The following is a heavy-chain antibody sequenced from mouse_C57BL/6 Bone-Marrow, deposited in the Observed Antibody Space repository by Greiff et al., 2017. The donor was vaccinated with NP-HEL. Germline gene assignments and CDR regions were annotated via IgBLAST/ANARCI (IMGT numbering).Heavy chain of an antibody. CDR2: INPNNGGT. CDR3: ARRDYTFDY. J-gene: IGHJ2*01. V-gene: IGHV1-26*01. CDR1: GYTFTDYY. Sequence: VQLQQSGPELVKPGASVKISCKASGYTFTDYYMNWVKQSHGKSLEWIGAINPNNGGTSYNQKFKGKATLTVDKSSSTAYMELRSLTSEDSAVYYCARRDYTFDYWGQGTTLTVSS. D-gene: IGHD2-4*01.